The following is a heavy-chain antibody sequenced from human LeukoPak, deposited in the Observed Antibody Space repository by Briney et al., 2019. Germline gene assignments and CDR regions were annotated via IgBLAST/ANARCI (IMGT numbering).Heavy chain of an antibody. D-gene: IGHD3-22*01. J-gene: IGHJ3*02. CDR2: IYYSGST. Sequence: SETLSLTCTVSGGSISSSSYYWGWIRQPPGKGLEWIGSIYYSGSTYYNPSLKSRVTISVDTSKNQFSLKLSSVTAADTAVYYCARGRAYYYDSSGYIPGDAFDIWGQGTMVTVSS. V-gene: IGHV4-39*07. CDR1: GGSISSSSYY. CDR3: ARGRAYYYDSSGYIPGDAFDI.